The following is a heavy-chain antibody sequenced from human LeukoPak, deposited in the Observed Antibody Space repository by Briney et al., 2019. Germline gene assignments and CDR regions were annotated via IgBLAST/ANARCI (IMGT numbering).Heavy chain of an antibody. CDR3: TTGGGYDAFDI. Sequence: SETLSLTCSVSGGSFSSSSYYWSWIRQPAGKGLEWIGRIHTSGSTNYNPSLKSRVTISADTSKIQFFLKLSSVTAADTAVYYCTTGGGYDAFDIWGQGTMVTVSS. CDR2: IHTSGST. D-gene: IGHD3-16*01. V-gene: IGHV4-61*02. J-gene: IGHJ3*02. CDR1: GGSFSSSSYY.